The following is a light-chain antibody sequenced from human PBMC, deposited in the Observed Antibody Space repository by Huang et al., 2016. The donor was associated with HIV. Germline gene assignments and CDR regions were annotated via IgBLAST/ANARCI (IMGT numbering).Light chain of an antibody. CDR2: AAS. J-gene: IGKJ1*01. V-gene: IGKV1-39*01. CDR1: QSISSY. CDR3: QQSYSTLTWT. Sequence: DIQMTQSPSSLSSSVGDRVTITCRASQSISSYLNWYQQKPGKAPKLLIYAASSLQSGVLSRFRSSGSETDLTRTISSLQPEDFATYYCQQSYSTLTWTFGQGTKVEIK.